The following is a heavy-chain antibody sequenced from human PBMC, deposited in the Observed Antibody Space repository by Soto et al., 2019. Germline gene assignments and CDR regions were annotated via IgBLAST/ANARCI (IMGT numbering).Heavy chain of an antibody. V-gene: IGHV3-30*18. CDR2: ISYDGSNK. CDR3: AKGYYDILTGYYFYYYYYGMDV. J-gene: IGHJ6*01. CDR1: GFTFSSYG. D-gene: IGHD3-9*01. Sequence: GVSLVVACAASGFTFSSYGMPWVRQAPGKGLDLVVVISYDGSNKYYADSVKGRFTISRDNSKNTLYLQMNSLRAEDTAVYYCAKGYYDILTGYYFYYYYYGMDVWGQGTTVTVSS.